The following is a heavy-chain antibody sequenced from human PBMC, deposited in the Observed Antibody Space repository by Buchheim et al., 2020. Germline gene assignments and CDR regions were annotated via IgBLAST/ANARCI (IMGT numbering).Heavy chain of an antibody. CDR3: VRDWYGMDV. CDR2: TDSDGSST. J-gene: IGHJ6*02. CDR1: GFTFSNFW. V-gene: IGHV3-74*01. Sequence: QLVESGGGLVQPGGSLRLSCAASGFTFSNFWMHWVRQAPGKGLVWVSRTDSDGSSTDYAASVKGRFTISRDNAKNTLYLQINGLRPEGTAVYCCVRDWYGMDVWGRGTT.